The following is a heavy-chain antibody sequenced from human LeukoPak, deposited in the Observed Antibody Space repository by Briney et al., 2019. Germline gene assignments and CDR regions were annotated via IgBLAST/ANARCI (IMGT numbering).Heavy chain of an antibody. Sequence: SETLSLTCAVYGGSFSGYYWSWIRQPPGKGLEWIGEINHSGSTNYNPSLKSRVTISVDTSKNQFSLKMTSVTAADTAVYYCVRVNWNPDYWGQGTLVTVSS. V-gene: IGHV4-34*01. J-gene: IGHJ4*02. CDR2: INHSGST. CDR1: GGSFSGYY. CDR3: VRVNWNPDY. D-gene: IGHD1-1*01.